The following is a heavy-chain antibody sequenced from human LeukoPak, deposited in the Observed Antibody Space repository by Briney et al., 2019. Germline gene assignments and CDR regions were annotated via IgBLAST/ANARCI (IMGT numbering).Heavy chain of an antibody. CDR3: ASGIAVPLDFDY. V-gene: IGHV3-23*01. CDR2: ISGSGGST. J-gene: IGHJ4*02. D-gene: IGHD6-19*01. Sequence: GGSLRLSCAASGFTFSNAWMSWVRQAPGKGLEWVSAISGSGGSTYYADSVKGRFTISRDNSKNTLYLQMNSLRAEDTAVYYCASGIAVPLDFDYWGQGTLVTVSS. CDR1: GFTFSNAW.